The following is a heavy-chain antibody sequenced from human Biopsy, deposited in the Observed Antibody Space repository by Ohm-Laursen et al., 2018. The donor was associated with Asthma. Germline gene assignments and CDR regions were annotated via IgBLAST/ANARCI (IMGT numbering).Heavy chain of an antibody. J-gene: IGHJ4*02. CDR1: GDAITSGGYF. CDR3: ARIPRRSGSYFVDY. CDR2: IHHSGNS. V-gene: IGHV4-31*03. D-gene: IGHD3-22*01. Sequence: TLSLTCTVSGDAITSGGYFWNWIRQPPGKGLEWIGYIHHSGNSYFNPSLKSRVSFSRDTSKNQFSLRLSSVTAADTAMYYCARIPRRSGSYFVDYWGQGTLVTVSS.